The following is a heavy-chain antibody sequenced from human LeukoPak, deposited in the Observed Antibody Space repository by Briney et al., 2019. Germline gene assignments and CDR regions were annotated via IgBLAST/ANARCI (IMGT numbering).Heavy chain of an antibody. CDR2: IGSTGATT. J-gene: IGHJ4*02. D-gene: IGHD4-17*01. CDR1: GFTFSSYA. V-gene: IGHV3-23*01. CDR3: ARIGSGSATVH. Sequence: PGGSLRLSCAASGFTFSSYAMTWVRQAPGKGLEWVSSIGSTGATTYYTDSVKGRFTVSRDNSKNTLYLQMNSLRAEDTAVYYCARIGSGSATVHWGQGTLVTVSS.